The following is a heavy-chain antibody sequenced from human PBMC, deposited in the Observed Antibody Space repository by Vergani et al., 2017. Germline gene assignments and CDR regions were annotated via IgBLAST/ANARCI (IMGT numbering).Heavy chain of an antibody. CDR2: IYYSGST. CDR1: GGSISSYY. Sequence: QVQLQESGPGLVKPSETLSLICTVSGGSISSYYWSWIRQPPGKGLEWIGYIYYSGSTNYNPSLKSRVTISVDTYKNQFSLKLRSVTAADTGVYYCARGGDSYDYDSSGYYPFDYWGQGTLVTVSS. CDR3: ARGGDSYDYDSSGYYPFDY. V-gene: IGHV4-59*01. J-gene: IGHJ4*02. D-gene: IGHD3-22*01.